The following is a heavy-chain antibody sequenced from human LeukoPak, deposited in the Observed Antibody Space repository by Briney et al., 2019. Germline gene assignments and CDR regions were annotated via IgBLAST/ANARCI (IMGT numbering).Heavy chain of an antibody. CDR2: ISNGGTII. D-gene: IGHD6-13*01. Sequence: PGGSLRLSCAASGFTFSDYYMTWIRQAPGKGLEWISYISNGGTIIYYADSVRGQFTISRDNAKKSLYLQMNSLRAEDTAVYYCATVQKGIAAAGTGGGWFEPWGQGTLVTVSA. CDR3: ATVQKGIAAAGTGGGWFEP. V-gene: IGHV3-11*01. CDR1: GFTFSDYY. J-gene: IGHJ5*02.